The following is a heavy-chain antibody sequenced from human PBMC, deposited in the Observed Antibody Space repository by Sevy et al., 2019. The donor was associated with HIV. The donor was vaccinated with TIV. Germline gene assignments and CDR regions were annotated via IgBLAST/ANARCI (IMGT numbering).Heavy chain of an antibody. Sequence: GSPRLSCAASGFTFSSYSMNWVRQAPGKGREWVSYISSSSSTIYYADSVKGRFTISRDNAKNSLYLQMNSLRDEDTAVYYCARGSQLLSYGMDVWGQGTTVTVSS. CDR1: GFTFSSYS. V-gene: IGHV3-48*02. CDR3: ARGSQLLSYGMDV. D-gene: IGHD2-2*01. J-gene: IGHJ6*02. CDR2: ISSSSSTI.